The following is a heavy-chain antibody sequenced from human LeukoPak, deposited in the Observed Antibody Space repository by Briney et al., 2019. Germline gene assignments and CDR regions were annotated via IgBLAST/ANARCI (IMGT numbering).Heavy chain of an antibody. CDR3: ARGRAIFGVVIPAGWYYYMDV. J-gene: IGHJ6*03. D-gene: IGHD3-3*01. Sequence: SETLSLTCAVYGGSFSGYYWRWIRQPPGKGLEWIGEINHSGSTNYNPSRKSRVTISVDTSKNQFSLKLRSVTAADTAVYYCARGRAIFGVVIPAGWYYYMDVWGKGPTVTVSS. CDR1: GGSFSGYY. V-gene: IGHV4-34*01. CDR2: INHSGST.